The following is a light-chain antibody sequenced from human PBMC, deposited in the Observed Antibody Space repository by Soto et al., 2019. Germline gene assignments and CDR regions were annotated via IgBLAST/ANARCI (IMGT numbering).Light chain of an antibody. CDR3: QEYDESSRT. CDR2: GTS. V-gene: IGKV3-20*01. CDR1: QSVNSNY. J-gene: IGKJ1*01. Sequence: EIVLTQSPGTLSLSPGERATLSCRASQSVNSNYLACYQQKPGQSPRVLMYGTSNRATGIPDRFSGSGSGTDFTLTISRLEPEDFAVYYCQEYDESSRTFGQATKVYI.